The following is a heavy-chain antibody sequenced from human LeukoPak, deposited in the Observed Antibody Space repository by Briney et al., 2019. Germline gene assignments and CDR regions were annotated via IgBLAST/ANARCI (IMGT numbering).Heavy chain of an antibody. CDR1: GFTFSGYN. V-gene: IGHV3-30*03. CDR2: ISHDGSNK. CDR3: VGGEFDP. J-gene: IGHJ5*02. Sequence: GGSLRLSCAASGFTFSGYNVHWVRQAPGKGLEWVAMISHDGSNKYYADSVKGRFTISRANSKNRMFVQMNSLGAEDTAVYYCVGGEFDPWGQGTLVTVSS.